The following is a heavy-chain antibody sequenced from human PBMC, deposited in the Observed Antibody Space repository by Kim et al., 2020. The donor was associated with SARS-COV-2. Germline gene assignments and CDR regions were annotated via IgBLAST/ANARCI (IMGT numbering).Heavy chain of an antibody. Sequence: GGSLRLSCAASGFTFSSYAMSWVRQAPGKGLEWVSAISGSGGSTYYADSVKGRFTISRDNSKNTLYLQMNSLRAEDTAVYYCAKKHTHIAAAGHYFDYWGQGTLVTVSS. CDR3: AKKHTHIAAAGHYFDY. D-gene: IGHD6-13*01. CDR1: GFTFSSYA. V-gene: IGHV3-23*01. CDR2: ISGSGGST. J-gene: IGHJ4*02.